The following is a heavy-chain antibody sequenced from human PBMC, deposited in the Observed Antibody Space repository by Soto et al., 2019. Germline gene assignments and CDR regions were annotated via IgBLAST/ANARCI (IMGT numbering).Heavy chain of an antibody. CDR1: GGSISSGGYS. CDR3: ARGDGDYSPGWFDP. V-gene: IGHV4-30-2*01. Sequence: QLQLQESGSGLVKPSQTLSLTCAVSGGSISSGGYSWSWIRQPPGKGLEWIGYIYHSGSTYYNPSLKSRVTISVDRSKNQFSLKLSSVTAAATAVYYCARGDGDYSPGWFDPWGQGTLVTVSS. CDR2: IYHSGST. J-gene: IGHJ5*02. D-gene: IGHD4-17*01.